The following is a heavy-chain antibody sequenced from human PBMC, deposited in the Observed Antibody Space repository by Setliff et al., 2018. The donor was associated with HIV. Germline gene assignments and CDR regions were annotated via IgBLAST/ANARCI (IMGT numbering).Heavy chain of an antibody. D-gene: IGHD6-13*01. Sequence: ASVKVSCKASGYTFTGYYMHWVRQAPGQGLEWMGRINPNSGGTNYAQKFQGRVTMTRDTSISTAYMELSGLRSDDTAVYYCARPSFGSSSWKNDAFDIWGQGTMVTVSS. V-gene: IGHV1-2*06. CDR3: ARPSFGSSSWKNDAFDI. J-gene: IGHJ3*02. CDR1: GYTFTGYY. CDR2: INPNSGGT.